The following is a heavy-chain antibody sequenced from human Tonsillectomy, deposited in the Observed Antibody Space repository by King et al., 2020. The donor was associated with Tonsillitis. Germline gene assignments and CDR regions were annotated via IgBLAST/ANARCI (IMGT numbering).Heavy chain of an antibody. CDR1: GGSISSSSYY. CDR2: IYYSGST. Sequence: QLQESGPGLVKPSETLSLTCTVSGGSISSSSYYWGWIRQPPGKGLEWIGSIYYSGSTYYNPSLKSRVTISVDTSKNQFSLKLSSVTAADTAVYYCARGDMITFGGVTVSWGQGTLVTVSS. J-gene: IGHJ4*02. CDR3: ARGDMITFGGVTVS. D-gene: IGHD3-16*02. V-gene: IGHV4-39*01.